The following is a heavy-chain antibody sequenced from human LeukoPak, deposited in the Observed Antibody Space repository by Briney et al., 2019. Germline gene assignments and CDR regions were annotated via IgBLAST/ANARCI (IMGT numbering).Heavy chain of an antibody. D-gene: IGHD3-10*01. CDR3: AREFGDALGYNWFDP. CDR1: GYTFTSYY. J-gene: IGHJ5*02. V-gene: IGHV1-46*01. Sequence: ASVKVSCKASGYTFTSYYMHWVRQAPGQGLEWMRIINPSGGSTSYAQKFQGRVTMTRDMSTSTVYMELSSLRSEDTAVYYCAREFGDALGYNWFDPWGQGTLVTVSS. CDR2: INPSGGST.